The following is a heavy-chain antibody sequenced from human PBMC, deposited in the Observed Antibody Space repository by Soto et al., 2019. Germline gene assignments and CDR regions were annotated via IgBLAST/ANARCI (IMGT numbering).Heavy chain of an antibody. V-gene: IGHV3-30-3*01. D-gene: IGHD2-15*01. CDR3: ARARCDGGRCYTLVGLRYGMDV. J-gene: IGHJ6*02. Sequence: QVQLVESGGGVVQPGRSLRLSCAASGFTFSSYVMHWVRQAPGKGLEWVAVISYDGNNKYYADSVKGRFTISRDNSKNTLYLQMNSLRAEDTAVYYCARARCDGGRCYTLVGLRYGMDVWGQGTTVTVSS. CDR2: ISYDGNNK. CDR1: GFTFSSYV.